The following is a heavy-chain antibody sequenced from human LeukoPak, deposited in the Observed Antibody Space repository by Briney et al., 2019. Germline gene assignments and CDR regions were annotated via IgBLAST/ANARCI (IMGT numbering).Heavy chain of an antibody. V-gene: IGHV3-11*04. J-gene: IGHJ6*03. CDR1: GFTFSDYY. CDR3: ARDSGDYGDSRGHYYYMDV. CDR2: ISSSGSNI. Sequence: KPGGSLRLSCAASGFTFSDYYMNWIRQAPGKGLEWVSYISSSGSNIYYADSVKGRFTISRDNAKNSLYLQMNSLRAEDTAVYYCARDSGDYGDSRGHYYYMDVWGKGTTVTISS. D-gene: IGHD4-17*01.